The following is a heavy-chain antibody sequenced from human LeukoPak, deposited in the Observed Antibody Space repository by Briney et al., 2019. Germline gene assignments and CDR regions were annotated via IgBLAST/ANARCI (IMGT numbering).Heavy chain of an antibody. V-gene: IGHV4-59*08. CDR1: GGSISSYY. CDR2: IYYSGST. Sequence: SETLSLTCTVSGGSISSYYWSWIRQPPGKGLEWIGYIYYSGSTNYNPSLKSRVTISVDTSKNQFSLKLSSVTAADTAVYYRARVGRARAIPCDYWGQGTLVTVSS. CDR3: ARVGRARAIPCDY. D-gene: IGHD1-26*01. J-gene: IGHJ4*02.